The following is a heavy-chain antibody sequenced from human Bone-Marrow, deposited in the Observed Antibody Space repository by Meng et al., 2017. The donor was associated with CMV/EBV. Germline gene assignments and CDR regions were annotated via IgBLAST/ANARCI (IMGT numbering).Heavy chain of an antibody. CDR2: ISSSSSTI. CDR3: ARDPGGYCSSTSCPDY. V-gene: IGHV3-48*04. CDR1: GFTFSNAW. Sequence: GGSLRLSCAVSGFTFSNAWMNWVRQAPGKGLEWVSYISSSSSTIYYADSVKGRFTISRDNAKNSLYLQMNSLRAEDTAVYYCARDPGGYCSSTSCPDYWGQGTLVTVSS. D-gene: IGHD2-2*01. J-gene: IGHJ4*02.